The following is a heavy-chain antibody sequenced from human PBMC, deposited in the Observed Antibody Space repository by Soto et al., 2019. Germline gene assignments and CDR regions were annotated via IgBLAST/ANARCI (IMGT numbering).Heavy chain of an antibody. CDR2: ISGSGGST. Sequence: GGSLRLSCAASGFTFSSYAMSWVRQAPGKGLEWVSAISGSGGSTYYVDSVKGRFTISRDNSKNTLYLQMNSLRAEDTAVYYCARDQRGLDSSGWWASGFDPWGQGTLVTVSS. J-gene: IGHJ5*02. CDR1: GFTFSSYA. CDR3: ARDQRGLDSSGWWASGFDP. D-gene: IGHD6-19*01. V-gene: IGHV3-23*01.